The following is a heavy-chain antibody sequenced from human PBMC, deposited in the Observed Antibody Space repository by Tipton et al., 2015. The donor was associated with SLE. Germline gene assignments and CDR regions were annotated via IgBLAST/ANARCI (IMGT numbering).Heavy chain of an antibody. J-gene: IGHJ4*02. V-gene: IGHV4-34*01. CDR3: ARGGDYYDSSGYYFVAYFDY. CDR1: GGSFSGYY. Sequence: TLSLTCAVYGGSFSGYYWSWIRQPPGKGLEWIGEINHSGSTNYNPSLKSRVTISLDTSKNQFSLKLTSVTAADTAVYYCARGGDYYDSSGYYFVAYFDYWGQGALVTVSS. CDR2: INHSGST. D-gene: IGHD3-22*01.